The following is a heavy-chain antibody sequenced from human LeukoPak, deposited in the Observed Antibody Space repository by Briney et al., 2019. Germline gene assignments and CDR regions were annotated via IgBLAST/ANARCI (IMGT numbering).Heavy chain of an antibody. CDR3: AKTVGFSVIPYYYMDV. V-gene: IGHV3-23*01. Sequence: PGGSLRLSCAASGFTFSSYAMSWVRQAPGKGLEWVSAISGSGGSTYYADSVKGRFTISRDNSKNTLYLQMNSLRAEDTAVYYCAKTVGFSVIPYYYMDVWGKGTTVTVSS. CDR2: ISGSGGST. J-gene: IGHJ6*03. D-gene: IGHD2-21*01. CDR1: GFTFSSYA.